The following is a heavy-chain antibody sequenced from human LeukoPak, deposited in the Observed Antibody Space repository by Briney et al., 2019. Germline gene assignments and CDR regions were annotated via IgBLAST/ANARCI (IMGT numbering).Heavy chain of an antibody. V-gene: IGHV3-53*01. CDR2: IYSGGST. D-gene: IGHD2/OR15-2a*01. Sequence: GGSLRLSCAASGFTVTSDYMSWVRQAPGKGLEWVSLIYSGGSTFYADSVKGRFTISRDNSKTPLYLQMNSLRAEDTAVYYCATSYFIDYWGQGTLVTVSS. CDR1: GFTVTSDY. CDR3: ATSYFIDY. J-gene: IGHJ4*02.